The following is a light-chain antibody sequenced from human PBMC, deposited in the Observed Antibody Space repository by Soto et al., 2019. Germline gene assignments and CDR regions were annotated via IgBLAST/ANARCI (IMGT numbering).Light chain of an antibody. Sequence: EIVMTQSPATLSVSPGERATLSCRASQTVSSNLAWYQQKPGQAPRLLIYGASTRATGIPARFSGSGSGTDFTLTISSLQSEDCAVYYCQQYSNWPRTFGQGTKVEIK. J-gene: IGKJ1*01. V-gene: IGKV3-15*01. CDR3: QQYSNWPRT. CDR1: QTVSSN. CDR2: GAS.